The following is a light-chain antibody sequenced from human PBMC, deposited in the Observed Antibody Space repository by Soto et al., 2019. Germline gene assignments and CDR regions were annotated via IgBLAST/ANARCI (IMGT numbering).Light chain of an antibody. CDR2: AAS. V-gene: IGKV3-20*01. J-gene: IGKJ2*01. CDR1: QTFSGSH. CDR3: QQYSSSRT. Sequence: EIVLTQSPGTLSLSPGERATLSCRASQTFSGSHLAWYQQRPGQAPRLLIYAASSRATGVPDRFSGSESGTDFTLTISRLEPEDFAVYYCQQYSSSRTFGQGTKLEIK.